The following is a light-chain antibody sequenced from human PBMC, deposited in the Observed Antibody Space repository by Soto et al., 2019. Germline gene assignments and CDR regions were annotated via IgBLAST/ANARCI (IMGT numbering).Light chain of an antibody. Sequence: DIQMTQSPSTLSASVGDRVTITCRASQSIGVWLSWYQQKPGKAPKVLISKGSSLESGVPSRFSGSGSGREFTLTISSLQPDDFAVYYCQQRSNWPPITFGQGTRLEIK. CDR1: QSIGVW. CDR2: KGS. J-gene: IGKJ5*01. V-gene: IGKV1-5*03. CDR3: QQRSNWPPIT.